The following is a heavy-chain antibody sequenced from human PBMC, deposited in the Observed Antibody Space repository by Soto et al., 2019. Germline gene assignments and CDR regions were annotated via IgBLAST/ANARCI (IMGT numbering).Heavy chain of an antibody. D-gene: IGHD4-17*01. V-gene: IGHV3-30*18. CDR1: GFTFSNYG. CDR2: ISYHGSDK. Sequence: QVQLVESGGGVVQPGRSLRLSCAASGFTFSNYGMHWVRQAPGKGLEWVSVISYHGSDKYYADAVKGRFTISRDNSKNTLYLXMXXLRAEDTAVYYCAKDHLTTTVTTVDYWGQGTLVTVSS. CDR3: AKDHLTTTVTTVDY. J-gene: IGHJ4*02.